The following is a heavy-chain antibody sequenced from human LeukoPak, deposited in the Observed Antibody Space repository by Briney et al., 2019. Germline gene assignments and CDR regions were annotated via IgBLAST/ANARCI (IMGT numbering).Heavy chain of an antibody. CDR3: VSPRGFSYGYFDY. V-gene: IGHV4-39*01. J-gene: IGHJ4*02. CDR2: IYYSENT. Sequence: SETLSLTCTVSGGSISSSSAYWGWIRQPPGKGLEWIGSIYYSENTYYNPPLKSRVTISADTSKNQFSLTLGSVSATDTAVYYCVSPRGFSYGYFDYWGQGTLSPSPQ. D-gene: IGHD5-18*01. CDR1: GGSISSSSAY.